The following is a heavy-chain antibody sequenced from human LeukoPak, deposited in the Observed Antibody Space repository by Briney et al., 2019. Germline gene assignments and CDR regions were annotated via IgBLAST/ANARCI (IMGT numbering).Heavy chain of an antibody. CDR2: IIPILGIA. J-gene: IGHJ3*02. D-gene: IGHD6-13*01. CDR3: ARDLSGVAAAGGAFDI. V-gene: IGHV1-69*04. CDR1: GGTFSSYA. Sequence: ASVKVSCKASGGTFSSYAISWVRQAPGQGLEWMGRIIPILGIANYAQKFQGRVTITADKSTSTAYMVLSSLRSEDTAVYYCARDLSGVAAAGGAFDIWGQGTMVTVSS.